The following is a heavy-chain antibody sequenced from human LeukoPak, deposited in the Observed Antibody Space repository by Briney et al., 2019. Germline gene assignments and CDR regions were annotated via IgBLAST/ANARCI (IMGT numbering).Heavy chain of an antibody. CDR3: ARCGYSYYYLLADYDYYMDV. CDR2: IEYSSSSI. Sequence: GGSLRLSCAASGFTFSSYSMSWVRPAPGQGLEWVSYIEYSSSSIYYADSVKGRFTISRDNAKNSLYLQMNSLRAEDTAVYYCARCGYSYYYLLADYDYYMDVWGKGTTVTVSS. D-gene: IGHD5-18*01. V-gene: IGHV3-48*04. J-gene: IGHJ6*03. CDR1: GFTFSSYS.